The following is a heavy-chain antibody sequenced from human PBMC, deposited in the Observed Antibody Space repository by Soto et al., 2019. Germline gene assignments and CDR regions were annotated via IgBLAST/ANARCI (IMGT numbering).Heavy chain of an antibody. D-gene: IGHD1-26*01. J-gene: IGHJ6*02. CDR3: AREGASGFGMDV. CDR2: IYTSGST. CDR1: GGSIRSYY. V-gene: IGHV4-4*07. Sequence: PSETLSLTCSVSGGSIRSYYWSWVRQPAGKALEWIGRIYTSGSTNYNPSLRSRVSISVDTSKNQFSLTVTPVTAADTAVYYCAREGASGFGMDVWGQGTTVTVSS.